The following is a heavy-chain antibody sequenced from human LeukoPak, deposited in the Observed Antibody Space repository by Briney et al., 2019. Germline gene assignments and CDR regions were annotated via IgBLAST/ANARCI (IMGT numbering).Heavy chain of an antibody. CDR2: ISSSSSYI. V-gene: IGHV3-21*01. Sequence: GGSLRLSCAASGFTFSTYTINWVRQAPGKGLEWVSSISSSSSYIYYADSVKGRVTISRDNAKNSLYLQMNSLRAEDTALYFCARDHYYDSSGYTPAGDAFDIWGKGTMVTVSS. CDR3: ARDHYYDSSGYTPAGDAFDI. CDR1: GFTFSTYT. D-gene: IGHD3-22*01. J-gene: IGHJ3*02.